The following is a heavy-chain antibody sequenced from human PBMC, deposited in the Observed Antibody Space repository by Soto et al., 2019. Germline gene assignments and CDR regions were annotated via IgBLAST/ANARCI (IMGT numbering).Heavy chain of an antibody. Sequence: TLSLTCAVYGGSFSGYYWSWLRQPPGKGLEWIGEINHSGSPNYNPSLKSRVTISVDTSKNQFSLKMTSVTAADTAVYYCATANWSHHYFDNLGQGNLVTVSS. V-gene: IGHV4-34*01. CDR3: ATANWSHHYFDN. J-gene: IGHJ4*02. CDR1: GGSFSGYY. CDR2: INHSGSP. D-gene: IGHD1-1*01.